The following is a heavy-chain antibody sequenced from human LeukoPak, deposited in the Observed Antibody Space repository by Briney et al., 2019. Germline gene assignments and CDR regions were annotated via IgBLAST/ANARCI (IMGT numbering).Heavy chain of an antibody. J-gene: IGHJ4*02. Sequence: ASVKVSCKASGGTFISYVISWVRQAPGQGLEWMGGIIPIFGTANYAQKCQGRVTITTDESTSTAYMELTSLRSEDTAVYYCARDPGDSSGYYSSRNYYFDSWGQGTLVTVSS. V-gene: IGHV1-69*05. CDR3: ARDPGDSSGYYSSRNYYFDS. CDR2: IIPIFGTA. CDR1: GGTFISYV. D-gene: IGHD3-22*01.